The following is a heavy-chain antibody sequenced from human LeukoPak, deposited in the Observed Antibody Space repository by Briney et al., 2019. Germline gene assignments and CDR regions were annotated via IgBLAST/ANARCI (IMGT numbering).Heavy chain of an antibody. CDR2: IYYSGST. CDR1: GGSISSYY. D-gene: IGHD3-10*01. CDR3: ARGSGSYYSDFDY. J-gene: IGHJ4*02. V-gene: IGHV4-59*08. Sequence: PSETLSLTCTVSGGSISSYYWSWIRQPPGKGLEWIGYIYYSGSTNYNPSLKSRVTISVDTSKNQFSLKLSSVTAADTAVYYCARGSGSYYSDFDYWGQGTLVTVSS.